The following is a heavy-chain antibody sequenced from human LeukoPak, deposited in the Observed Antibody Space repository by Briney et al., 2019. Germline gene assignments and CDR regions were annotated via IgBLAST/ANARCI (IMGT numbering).Heavy chain of an antibody. J-gene: IGHJ4*02. CDR1: GFTFGDYA. V-gene: IGHV3-49*04. CDR2: IRSKAYGGTT. Sequence: PGGSLRLSCTASGFTFGDYAMSWVRQAPGKGLEWGGFIRSKAYGGTTEYAASVKGRFTISRDDSKSVAYLQMNSLKTEDTAVYYCTKWGIYCSSTSCPSDYWGQGTLVTVSS. CDR3: TKWGIYCSSTSCPSDY. D-gene: IGHD2-2*01.